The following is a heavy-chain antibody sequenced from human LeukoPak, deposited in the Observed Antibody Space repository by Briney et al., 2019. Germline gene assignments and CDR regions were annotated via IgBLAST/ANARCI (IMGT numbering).Heavy chain of an antibody. J-gene: IGHJ4*02. V-gene: IGHV4-39*07. CDR3: ARDLGYCSSSSCRYFDY. D-gene: IGHD2-2*01. Sequence: SETLSLTCTVSGGSISSSSSSYYWGWIRQSPGKGLECIGTIHYSGSTYYNPSLKSRVTISVDTSKNQFSLKLSSVTAADTAVYYCARDLGYCSSSSCRYFDYWGQGTLVTVSS. CDR1: GGSISSSSSSYY. CDR2: IHYSGST.